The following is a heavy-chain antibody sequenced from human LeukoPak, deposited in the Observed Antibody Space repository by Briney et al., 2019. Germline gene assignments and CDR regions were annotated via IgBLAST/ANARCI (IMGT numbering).Heavy chain of an antibody. CDR3: ARRGTRGLLWFGEPRD. CDR2: INHSGST. Sequence: SETLSLTCAVYGGSFSGYYWSWIRQPPGKGLEWIGEINHSGSTNYNPSLKSRVTISVDTSKNQFSLKLSSVTAADTAVYYCARRGTRGLLWFGEPRDWGQGTLVTVSS. V-gene: IGHV4-34*01. D-gene: IGHD3-10*01. J-gene: IGHJ4*02. CDR1: GGSFSGYY.